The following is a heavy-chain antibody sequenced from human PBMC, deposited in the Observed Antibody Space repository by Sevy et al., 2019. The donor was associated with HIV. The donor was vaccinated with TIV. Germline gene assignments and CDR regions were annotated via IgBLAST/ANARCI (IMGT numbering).Heavy chain of an antibody. CDR2: IWLTGAT. V-gene: IGHV3-53*01. CDR1: SFTVSSNF. CDR3: ARGKHVSDYYGSFDY. J-gene: IGHJ4*02. D-gene: IGHD3-3*01. Sequence: GGSLRLSCTVSSFTVSSNFISWVRQAPGKGLEWVSVIWLTGATYYADSVKGRFTISRDNSKNTVYLDMNSLRAEDTAVYYCARGKHVSDYYGSFDYWGQGTLVTVSS.